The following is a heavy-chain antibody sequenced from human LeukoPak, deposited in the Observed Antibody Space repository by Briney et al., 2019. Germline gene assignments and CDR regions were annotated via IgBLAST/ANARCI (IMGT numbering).Heavy chain of an antibody. CDR3: ATYCSGGSCYLGGLSY. J-gene: IGHJ4*02. CDR2: INHSGST. CDR1: GGSFSGYY. Sequence: SETLSLTCAVCGGSFSGYYWSWLRQPPGKGLEWIGEINHSGSTNYNPSLKSRVTISVDTSKNQFSLKLSSVTAADTAVYYCATYCSGGSCYLGGLSYWGQGTLVTVSS. V-gene: IGHV4-34*01. D-gene: IGHD2-15*01.